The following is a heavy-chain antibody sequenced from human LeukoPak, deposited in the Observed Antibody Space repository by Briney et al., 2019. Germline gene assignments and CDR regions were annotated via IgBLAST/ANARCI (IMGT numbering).Heavy chain of an antibody. Sequence: ASVKVSCKVSGYTLTELSMHWVRQAPGKGLEWMGGFDPEDGETIYAQKFQGRVTMTEDTSTDTAYMELSSLRSEDTAVYYCATGDFWSGGPWWFDPWGQGTLVTVSS. D-gene: IGHD3-3*01. J-gene: IGHJ5*02. CDR1: GYTLTELS. CDR2: FDPEDGET. CDR3: ATGDFWSGGPWWFDP. V-gene: IGHV1-24*01.